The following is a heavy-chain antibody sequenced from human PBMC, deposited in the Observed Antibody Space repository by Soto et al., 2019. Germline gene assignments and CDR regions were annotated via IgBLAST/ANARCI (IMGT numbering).Heavy chain of an antibody. CDR1: GGTFSSYA. CDR2: IIPIFGTA. J-gene: IGHJ6*02. Sequence: GASVKVSCKASGGTFSSYAISWVRQASGQGLEWMGGIIPIFGTANYAQKFQGRVTITADESTSTAYMELSSLRSEDTAVYYCARESAIAVAGSNGMDVWGQGTTVTVSS. V-gene: IGHV1-69*13. D-gene: IGHD6-19*01. CDR3: ARESAIAVAGSNGMDV.